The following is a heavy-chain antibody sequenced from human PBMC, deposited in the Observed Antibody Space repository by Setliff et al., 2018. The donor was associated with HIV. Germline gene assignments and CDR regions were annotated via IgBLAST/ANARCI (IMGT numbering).Heavy chain of an antibody. V-gene: IGHV1-8*02. J-gene: IGHJ4*02. CDR3: ARAPGDILTAYFGGLDY. CDR1: GDTFTSYD. Sequence: ASVKVSCKTSGDTFTSYDINWVRQAAGHGLEWMGWMTPYSGNTGYAQKFQGRVSMTRNTSISTAYMELSSLRSEDTAVYYCARAPGDILTAYFGGLDYWGQGALVTVSS. CDR2: MTPYSGNT. D-gene: IGHD3-9*01.